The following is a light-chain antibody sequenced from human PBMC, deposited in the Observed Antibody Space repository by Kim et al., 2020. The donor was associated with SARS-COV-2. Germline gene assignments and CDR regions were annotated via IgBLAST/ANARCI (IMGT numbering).Light chain of an antibody. CDR3: QQTYSASRT. CDR1: QDISTY. V-gene: IGKV1-39*01. CDR2: TAS. J-gene: IGKJ1*01. Sequence: DIEMTQSPSSLSASVGDRVTITCRASQDISTYLNWYQQKPDKAPKLLIYTASSLQSGVPSWFTGSGSETDFTLTISSLQPEDFATYYCQQTYSASRTFGQGTKVDIK.